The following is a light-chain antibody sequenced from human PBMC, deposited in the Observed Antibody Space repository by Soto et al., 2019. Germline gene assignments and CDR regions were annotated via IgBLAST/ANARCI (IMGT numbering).Light chain of an antibody. CDR2: DAS. J-gene: IGKJ4*01. CDR1: QSISGRY. Sequence: ETVLTQSPGTLSLSPGERASLSCRASQSISGRYLAWYQQKPGQAPRLLIYDASSMATGIPDRFSGSGSGTDFILTISRLEPEDFAVYYCQQYGSSPLTFGGGTKVESK. CDR3: QQYGSSPLT. V-gene: IGKV3-20*01.